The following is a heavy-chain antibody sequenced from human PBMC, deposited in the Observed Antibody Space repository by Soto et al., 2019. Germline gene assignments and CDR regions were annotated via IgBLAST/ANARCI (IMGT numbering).Heavy chain of an antibody. J-gene: IGHJ4*02. CDR3: ARVYDSSGYYHVFGY. Sequence: PGGSLRLSCAASGFTFSRYEMNWVRQATGKGLEWVSYITSSGSAKYYADSVKGRFTVSRDNAKNSLYLQMNSLRAEDTAVYYCARVYDSSGYYHVFGYWGQGTLVTAPQ. D-gene: IGHD3-22*01. CDR1: GFTFSRYE. CDR2: ITSSGSAK. V-gene: IGHV3-48*03.